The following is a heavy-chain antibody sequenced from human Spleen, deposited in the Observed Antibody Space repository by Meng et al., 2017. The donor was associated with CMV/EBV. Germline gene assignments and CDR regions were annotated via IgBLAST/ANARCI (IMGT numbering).Heavy chain of an antibody. Sequence: GESLKISCATSGFIFSNHAMHWVRQAPGKGLEWLAVISYDGSNKNHADSVKGRFTISRDNSQNTLYLQMNSLRPEDTAVYYCARDWGPRYDFWSGDAFDIWGQGTMVTVSS. CDR1: GFIFSNHA. V-gene: IGHV3-30*04. CDR3: ARDWGPRYDFWSGDAFDI. CDR2: ISYDGSNK. D-gene: IGHD3-3*01. J-gene: IGHJ3*02.